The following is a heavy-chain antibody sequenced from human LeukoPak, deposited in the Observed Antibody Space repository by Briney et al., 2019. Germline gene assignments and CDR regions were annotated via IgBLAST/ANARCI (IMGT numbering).Heavy chain of an antibody. Sequence: SETLSLTCAVYGGSFSGYYWSWIRQPPGKGLEWIGEINHSGSTNYNPSLKSRVTISVDTSKNQFSLKLSPVTAADTAVYYCARHYDSSGYYYYYYGMDVWGQGTTVTVSS. CDR2: INHSGST. CDR3: ARHYDSSGYYYYYYGMDV. D-gene: IGHD3-22*01. CDR1: GGSFSGYY. V-gene: IGHV4-34*01. J-gene: IGHJ6*02.